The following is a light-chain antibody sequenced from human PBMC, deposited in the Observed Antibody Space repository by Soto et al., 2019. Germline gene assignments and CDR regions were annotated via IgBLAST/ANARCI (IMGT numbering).Light chain of an antibody. V-gene: IGKV1-27*01. CDR2: EAS. J-gene: IGKJ1*01. CDR1: QGIRHY. Sequence: DIQMTQSPSSLSASVGDRVTITCRASQGIRHYLAWYQQKPGKVPKLLIYEASNLQSGVPSRFRGGGSGTEFTLTISSLQPEDVATYYCQIFDSAPQTFGQGTKVEIK. CDR3: QIFDSAPQT.